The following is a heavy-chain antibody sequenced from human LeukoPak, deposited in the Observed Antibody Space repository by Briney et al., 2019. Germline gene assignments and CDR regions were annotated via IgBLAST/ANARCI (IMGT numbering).Heavy chain of an antibody. D-gene: IGHD4-11*01. J-gene: IGHJ5*02. V-gene: IGHV4-34*01. Sequence: SETLSLTCAVYGGSFSGYYWSWIRQPPGKGLEWIGEINHSGSTYYNPSLKSRVTISVDTSKNQFSLKLSSVTAADTAVYYCARQRGSGLHLGWFDPWGQGTLVTVSS. CDR2: INHSGST. CDR3: ARQRGSGLHLGWFDP. CDR1: GGSFSGYY.